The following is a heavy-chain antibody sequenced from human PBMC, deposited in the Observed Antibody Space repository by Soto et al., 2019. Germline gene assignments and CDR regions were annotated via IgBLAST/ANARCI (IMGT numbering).Heavy chain of an antibody. CDR2: ISWDGGST. V-gene: IGHV3-43*01. CDR3: AKDIGVTGAFDI. D-gene: IGHD2-21*02. J-gene: IGHJ3*02. Sequence: GGSLRLSCAASGFTFDDYTMHWVRQAPGKGLEWVSLISWDGGSTYYADSVKGRFTISRDNSRNSLYLQMNSLRTEDTALYYCAKDIGVTGAFDIWGQGTMVTVSS. CDR1: GFTFDDYT.